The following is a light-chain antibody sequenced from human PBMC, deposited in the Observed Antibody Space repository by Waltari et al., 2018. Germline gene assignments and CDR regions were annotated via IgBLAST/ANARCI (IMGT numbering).Light chain of an antibody. V-gene: IGLV2-14*03. Sequence: HSALTQPASVSGSPGQSITIPCTGTSSDVGGYNYVSWYQQHLGKAPKLRIFDVRNRPSGVSSRFSGSKSGKTASLTISGLQAEDEADYYCSSYVSSDTLELFGGGTSLTVL. CDR3: SSYVSSDTLEL. J-gene: IGLJ2*01. CDR1: SSDVGGYNY. CDR2: DVR.